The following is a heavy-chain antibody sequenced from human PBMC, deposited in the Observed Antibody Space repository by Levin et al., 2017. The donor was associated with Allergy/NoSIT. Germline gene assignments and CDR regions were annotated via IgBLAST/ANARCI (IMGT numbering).Heavy chain of an antibody. D-gene: IGHD3-10*01. V-gene: IGHV4-39*01. Sequence: SQTLSLTCTVSGGSISSSSYYWGWIRQPPGKGLEWIGSIYYSGSTYYNPSLKSRVTISVDTSKNQFSLKLSSVTAADSAVYYCARHGITMVRGVPGLYYFDYWGQGTLVTVSS. J-gene: IGHJ4*02. CDR1: GGSISSSSYY. CDR3: ARHGITMVRGVPGLYYFDY. CDR2: IYYSGST.